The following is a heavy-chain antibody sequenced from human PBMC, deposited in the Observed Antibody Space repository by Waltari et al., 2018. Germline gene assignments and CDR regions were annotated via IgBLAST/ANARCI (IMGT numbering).Heavy chain of an antibody. V-gene: IGHV1-2*02. CDR2: INPKSGET. CDR1: GYTFAGHY. CDR3: AKDRYTSTWGSGTGDS. J-gene: IGHJ4*02. Sequence: QVQLVQSGTEVKKPGASVKVSCKASGYTFAGHYIHWVRQAPGQGIEWMGWINPKSGETSYALKLQGRVTLTTDTATTTAFMELSDLTSDDTAIYYCAKDRYTSTWGSGTGDSWGQGTLVTVSS. D-gene: IGHD2-2*02.